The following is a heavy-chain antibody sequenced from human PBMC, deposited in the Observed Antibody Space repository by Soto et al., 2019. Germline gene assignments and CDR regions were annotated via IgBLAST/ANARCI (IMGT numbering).Heavy chain of an antibody. CDR3: ARGLNGYLHYFDY. D-gene: IGHD5-18*01. Sequence: SVKVSCKASGGTFSSYAISWVRQAPGQGLEWMGGIIPIFGTANYAQKFQGRVTITADESTSTAYMELSSLRSEDTAVYYCARGLNGYLHYFDYWGQGTPVTVSS. J-gene: IGHJ4*02. CDR2: IIPIFGTA. V-gene: IGHV1-69*13. CDR1: GGTFSSYA.